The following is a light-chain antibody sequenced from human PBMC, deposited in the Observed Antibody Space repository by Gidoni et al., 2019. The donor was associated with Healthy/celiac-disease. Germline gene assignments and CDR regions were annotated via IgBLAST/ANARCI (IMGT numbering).Light chain of an antibody. V-gene: IGKV3-11*01. J-gene: IGKJ4*01. CDR3: QQRSNWPPLT. CDR2: DAS. Sequence: EIALTLSPATLSLSPGERATLSCRASQSVSSYLAGYQQKPGQAPRLLIYDASNRATGIPARFSGSGSGADFTLTISSREPEGVAVYYCQQRSNWPPLTFGGGTKVEIK. CDR1: QSVSSY.